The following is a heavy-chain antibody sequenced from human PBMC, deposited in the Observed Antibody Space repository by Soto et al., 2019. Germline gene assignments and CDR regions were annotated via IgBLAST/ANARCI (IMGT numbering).Heavy chain of an antibody. Sequence: PSETLSLTCTVSSGSIRRDYWNWIRQPAGKGLEWIGRIYTSVNTYYNPSLKSRVSMALDTSKNQFSLNLTSVTAADTAIYYCARDTTNLAFDYWGPGILVTVSS. J-gene: IGHJ4*02. V-gene: IGHV4-4*07. CDR3: ARDTTNLAFDY. D-gene: IGHD1-26*01. CDR1: SGSIRRDY. CDR2: IYTSVNT.